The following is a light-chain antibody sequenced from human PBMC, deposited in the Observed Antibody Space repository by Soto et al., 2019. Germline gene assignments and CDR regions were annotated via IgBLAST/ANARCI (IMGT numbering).Light chain of an antibody. CDR3: QQYGTSPWT. J-gene: IGKJ1*01. Sequence: DIVLTQSPATLSLSPGDRVTLSCGASQHVVGGFFAWYQQKPGLAPRLLIYDTSVRASGIPDRFSGSGSGTDFTLTISRLEPEDFAVYYCQQYGTSPWTFGPGTKVDIK. CDR2: DTS. V-gene: IGKV3D-20*01. CDR1: QHVVGGF.